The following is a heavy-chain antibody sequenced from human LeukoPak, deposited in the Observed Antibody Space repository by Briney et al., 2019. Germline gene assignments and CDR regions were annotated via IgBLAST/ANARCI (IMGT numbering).Heavy chain of an antibody. J-gene: IGHJ5*02. CDR2: IYHSGST. CDR3: ARRGSYGPFDP. D-gene: IGHD3-10*01. Sequence: SEILSLTCAVSGGSISGGGYSWSWIRQPPGKGLEWIGYIYHSGSTYYNPSLKSRVTISVDRSKNQFSLKLSSVTAADTAVYYCARRGSYGPFDPWGQGTLVTVSS. V-gene: IGHV4-30-2*01. CDR1: GGSISGGGYS.